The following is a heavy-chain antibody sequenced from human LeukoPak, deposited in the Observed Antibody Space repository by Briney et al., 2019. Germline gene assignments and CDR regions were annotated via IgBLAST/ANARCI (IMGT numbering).Heavy chain of an antibody. CDR1: GYTFTSYY. Sequence: ASVKVSCKASGYTFTSYYMHWVRQAPGQGLEWMGIINPSGGSTSYAQKFQGRVTMTRDTSTSTVYMELSSLRSEDTAAYYCARVLGDSSGSDAFDIWGQGTMVTVSS. D-gene: IGHD3-22*01. V-gene: IGHV1-46*01. J-gene: IGHJ3*02. CDR3: ARVLGDSSGSDAFDI. CDR2: INPSGGST.